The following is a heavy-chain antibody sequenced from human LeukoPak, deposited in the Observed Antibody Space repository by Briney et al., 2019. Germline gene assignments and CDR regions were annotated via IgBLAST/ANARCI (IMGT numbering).Heavy chain of an antibody. CDR2: ISWNSGKI. Sequence: GRSLRLSCAASGFTFDDCAMHWVRQVPGKGLEWVSGISWNSGKIGYADSVKGRLTISRDNAKNSLYLQMNSLRTEDMALYYCVRDISATVTSEFSYWGQGTLVTVSS. J-gene: IGHJ4*02. D-gene: IGHD4-17*01. V-gene: IGHV3-9*03. CDR3: VRDISATVTSEFSY. CDR1: GFTFDDCA.